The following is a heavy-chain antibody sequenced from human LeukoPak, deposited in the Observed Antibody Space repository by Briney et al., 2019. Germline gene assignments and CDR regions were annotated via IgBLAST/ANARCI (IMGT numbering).Heavy chain of an antibody. CDR3: ARGKMIFGGPYQFIDYYYYMDV. CDR1: GFTFSSYG. Sequence: GGSLRLSCAASGFTFSSYGMHWVRQAPGKGLEWVAVISYDGSNKYYADSVKGRFTISRDNSKNTLYLQMNSLRAEDTVVYYCARGKMIFGGPYQFIDYYYYMDVWGKGTTVTVSS. J-gene: IGHJ6*03. D-gene: IGHD3/OR15-3a*01. CDR2: ISYDGSNK. V-gene: IGHV3-30*03.